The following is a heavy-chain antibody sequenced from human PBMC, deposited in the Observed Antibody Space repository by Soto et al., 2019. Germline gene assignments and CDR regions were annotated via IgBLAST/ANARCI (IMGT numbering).Heavy chain of an antibody. CDR2: INVCDGNT. CDR3: ARDGVAVTTGIAGY. J-gene: IGHJ4*02. CDR1: GYTFTNYA. V-gene: IGHV1-18*01. D-gene: IGHD4-4*01. Sequence: QVQLVQSGAEVKKPGASVKVSCKASGYTFTNYAVTWVRQAPGQGLEWMGWINVCDGNTKYAQKFQGRVTMTTDTSTNTVYMELRSLTSDDTAVYYCARDGVAVTTGIAGYWGQGTLVTVSS.